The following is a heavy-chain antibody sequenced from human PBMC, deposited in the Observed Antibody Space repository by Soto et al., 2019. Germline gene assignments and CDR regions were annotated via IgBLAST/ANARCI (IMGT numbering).Heavy chain of an antibody. D-gene: IGHD3-22*01. V-gene: IGHV1-69*01. J-gene: IGHJ3*02. CDR2: IIPIFGTA. CDR1: GGTFSSYA. CDR3: ARASDYYDSSGYHYDAFDI. Sequence: QVQLVQSGAEVKKPGSSVKVSCKASGGTFSSYAISWVRQAPGQGLEWMGGIIPIFGTANYAQKFQGRVTSTADESTSTAYMELSSLRSEDTAVSYCARASDYYDSSGYHYDAFDIWGQVTMVTVSS.